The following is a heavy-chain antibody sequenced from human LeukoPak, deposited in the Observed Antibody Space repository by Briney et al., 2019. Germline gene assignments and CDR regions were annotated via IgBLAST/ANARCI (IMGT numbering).Heavy chain of an antibody. J-gene: IGHJ4*02. V-gene: IGHV3-30*02. CDR3: AKDAHSSGWFSYPTKY. D-gene: IGHD6-19*01. CDR1: GFTFSSYG. Sequence: PGGSLRLSCAASGFTFSSYGMHWVRQAPGKGLEWVAFIRYDGSNKYYADSVKGRFTISRDNSKNTLYLQMNSLRAEDTAVYYCAKDAHSSGWFSYPTKYWGQGTLVTVSS. CDR2: IRYDGSNK.